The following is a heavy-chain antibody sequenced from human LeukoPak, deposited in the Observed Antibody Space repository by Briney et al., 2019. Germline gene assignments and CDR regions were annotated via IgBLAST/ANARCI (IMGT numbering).Heavy chain of an antibody. CDR1: GYTFTSFG. V-gene: IGHV1-18*04. CDR2: IGAYNGNT. J-gene: IGHJ4*02. CDR3: TRDHCSGDNCPSIDY. D-gene: IGHD2-15*01. Sequence: ASVKVSCKPSGYTFTSFGISWVRQAPAQGLEWMGWIGAYNGNTNYAQKYQGTVTMTTDTSTSTAYKDLRSLRSDDTAVYYCTRDHCSGDNCPSIDYWGQGTLVTVSS.